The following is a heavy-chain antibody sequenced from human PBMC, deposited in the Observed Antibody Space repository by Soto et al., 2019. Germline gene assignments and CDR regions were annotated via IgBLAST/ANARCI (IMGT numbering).Heavy chain of an antibody. J-gene: IGHJ4*02. D-gene: IGHD3-16*01. CDR1: GFTFSSHE. CDR2: ISSSGSTK. CDR3: ARIGVVESRSLDY. V-gene: IGHV3-48*03. Sequence: DVQLVESGGALVQTGGSLRLSCVASGFTFSSHEMNWVRQAPGKGLEWVSYISSSGSTKFYADSVKGRFTISRDNAEETLYLQMNSLRAEDTAVYYCARIGVVESRSLDYWGQGTLVTVSS.